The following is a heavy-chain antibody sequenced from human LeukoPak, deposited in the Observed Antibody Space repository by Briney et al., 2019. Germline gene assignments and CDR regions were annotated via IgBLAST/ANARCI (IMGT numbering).Heavy chain of an antibody. CDR1: GYTFTGYY. D-gene: IGHD3-22*01. Sequence: ASVKVSCKASGYTFTGYYMHWVRQAPGQGLDWMGWINPNSGGTNYAQKFQGRVTMTRETSISTAYMELSSLRSEDPAVYYCARDYALRPYYYDSSGYPIGLDYWGQGTLVTVSS. CDR3: ARDYALRPYYYDSSGYPIGLDY. V-gene: IGHV1-2*02. J-gene: IGHJ4*02. CDR2: INPNSGGT.